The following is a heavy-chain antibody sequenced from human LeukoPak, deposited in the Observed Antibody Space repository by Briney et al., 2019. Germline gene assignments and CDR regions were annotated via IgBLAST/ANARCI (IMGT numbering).Heavy chain of an antibody. CDR3: AHVLTPLRAFDI. CDR2: INHSGST. J-gene: IGHJ3*02. V-gene: IGHV4-34*01. Sequence: PSETLSLTCAVYGGSFSGYYWSWIRQPPGKGLEWIGEINHSGSTNYNPSLKSRVTISVDTSKNQFSLKLSSVTAADTTVYYCAHVLTPLRAFDIWGQGTMVTVSS. D-gene: IGHD4/OR15-4a*01. CDR1: GGSFSGYY.